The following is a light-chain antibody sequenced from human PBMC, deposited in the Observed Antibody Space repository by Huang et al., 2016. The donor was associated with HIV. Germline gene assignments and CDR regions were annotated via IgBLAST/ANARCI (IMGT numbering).Light chain of an antibody. V-gene: IGKV3-15*01. Sequence: VMTQSPASLPVSPGDRATLFCRARQNINNNLAWYQKRPGQAPRLLIYGASTRATGVPPRFSGSGSGTNFTLTISSLQSEDFASYYCQQYDDWPRTFGQGTKVEV. CDR1: QNINNN. J-gene: IGKJ1*01. CDR2: GAS. CDR3: QQYDDWPRT.